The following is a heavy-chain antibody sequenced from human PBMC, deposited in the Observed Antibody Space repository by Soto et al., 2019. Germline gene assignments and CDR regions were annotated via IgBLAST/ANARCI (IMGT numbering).Heavy chain of an antibody. J-gene: IGHJ4*02. Sequence: SETLSLTCTVSGGSISSSSYYWGWIRQPPGKGLEWIGSIYYSGTDSSPSLKSRVTISLDMSKNHVSLILKSVNIADSAIYYCARGHFDSRGYSNALDYWGQGIQVTVSS. CDR3: ARGHFDSRGYSNALDY. CDR2: IYYSGT. V-gene: IGHV4-39*07. CDR1: GGSISSSSYY. D-gene: IGHD3-22*01.